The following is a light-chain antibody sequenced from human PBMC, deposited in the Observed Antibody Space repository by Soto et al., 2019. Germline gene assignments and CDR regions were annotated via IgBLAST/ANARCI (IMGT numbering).Light chain of an antibody. J-gene: IGKJ1*01. Sequence: EIVMTQSPATLSVSPGERATLSCRASQGVSTNLAWYQQKPGQAPRLLIYGASTRATGIPGRFSGSGSGTEFTLTISSLQSEDFAVYYCQQYNNWPWTLGHGTKVEIK. V-gene: IGKV3-15*01. CDR1: QGVSTN. CDR2: GAS. CDR3: QQYNNWPWT.